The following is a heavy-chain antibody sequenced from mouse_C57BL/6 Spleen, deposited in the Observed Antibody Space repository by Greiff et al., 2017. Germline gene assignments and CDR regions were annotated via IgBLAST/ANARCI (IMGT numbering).Heavy chain of an antibody. Sequence: EVKVVESGGGLVKPGGSLKLSCAASGFTFSSYAMSWVRQTPEKRLEWVATISDGGSYTYYPDNVKGRFTISRDNAKNNLYLQMSHLKSEDTAMYYCARDPYGSSYGYFDVWGTGTTVTVSS. CDR1: GFTFSSYA. J-gene: IGHJ1*03. V-gene: IGHV5-4*01. CDR2: ISDGGSYT. D-gene: IGHD1-1*01. CDR3: ARDPYGSSYGYFDV.